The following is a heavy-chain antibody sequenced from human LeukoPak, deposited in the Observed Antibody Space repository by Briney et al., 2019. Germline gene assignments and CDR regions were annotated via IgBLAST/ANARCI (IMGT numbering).Heavy chain of an antibody. CDR2: ISASDDRS. J-gene: IGHJ4*02. V-gene: IGHV3-23*01. CDR3: AAIYDSSGYYKPYYFDY. CDR1: GFTVSNYA. Sequence: GGSLRLSCAASGFTVSNYAMSWVRQAPGKGLEWVSAISASDDRSYYADSVKGRFTISRDNAKNSLYLQMNSLRAEDTAVYYCAAIYDSSGYYKPYYFDYWGQGTLVTVSS. D-gene: IGHD3-22*01.